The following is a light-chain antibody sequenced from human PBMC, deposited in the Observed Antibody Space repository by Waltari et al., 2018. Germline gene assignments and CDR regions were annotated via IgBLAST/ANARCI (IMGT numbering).Light chain of an antibody. CDR3: AARDDSLNVWV. Sequence: QSVLTQPPSASGTPGQRVIISCSGTMSNIGNNPVNGYQQLPGTAPKVLIYNDNQRPWGVPDRFSVSKSGPSASLAISGLQSDDEADYYCAARDDSLNVWVFGGGTKVTVL. V-gene: IGLV1-44*01. CDR1: MSNIGNNP. J-gene: IGLJ3*02. CDR2: NDN.